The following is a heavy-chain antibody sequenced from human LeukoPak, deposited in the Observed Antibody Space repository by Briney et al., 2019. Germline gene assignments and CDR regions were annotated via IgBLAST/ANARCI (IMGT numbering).Heavy chain of an antibody. CDR2: IYYSGST. CDR1: GGSISSYY. CDR3: ARETRITIFNYYYMDV. D-gene: IGHD3-3*01. V-gene: IGHV4-59*01. Sequence: PSETLSLTCTVSGGSISSYYWSWIRQPPGKGLEWIGYIYYSGSTNYNPSLKSRVTISVDTSKNQFSLKLSSVTAADTAVYYCARETRITIFNYYYMDVWGKGTTVTVSS. J-gene: IGHJ6*03.